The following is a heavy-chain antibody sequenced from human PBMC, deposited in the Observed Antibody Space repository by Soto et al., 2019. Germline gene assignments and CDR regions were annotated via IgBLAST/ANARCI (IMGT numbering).Heavy chain of an antibody. J-gene: IGHJ3*02. CDR2: IYYSGST. CDR3: MVRGARLDPGPDAFDI. D-gene: IGHD3-10*01. V-gene: IGHV4-31*03. Sequence: SETLSLTCTVSGGSISSGGYYWSWIRQHPGKGLEWIGYIYYSGSTYYNPSLKSRVTISVDTSKNQFSLKLSSVTAADTAVYYCMVRGARLDPGPDAFDIWGQGTMVTVSS. CDR1: GGSISSGGYY.